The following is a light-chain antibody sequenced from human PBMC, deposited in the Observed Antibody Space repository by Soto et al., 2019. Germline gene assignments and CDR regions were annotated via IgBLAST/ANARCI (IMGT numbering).Light chain of an antibody. CDR3: QSYDSSNPV. Sequence: NFMLTQPHSVSESPGKTVTISCTRSSGSIASNYVQWYQQRPGSAPTTVIYEDNQRPSGVPDRFSGPIDSSSNSASLTISGLKTEDEADYYCQSYDSSNPVFGGGTKLTVL. CDR1: SGSIASNY. V-gene: IGLV6-57*04. CDR2: EDN. J-gene: IGLJ2*01.